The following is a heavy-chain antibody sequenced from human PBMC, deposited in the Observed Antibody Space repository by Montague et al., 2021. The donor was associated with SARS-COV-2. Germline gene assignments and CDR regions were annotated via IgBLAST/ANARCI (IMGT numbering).Heavy chain of an antibody. V-gene: IGHV4-34*01. CDR3: ARYHCPNDICDGFDV. D-gene: IGHD2-8*01. Sequence: SETLSLTCAVYGGSFSDYHWTWIRQSPGGGLEWIGQINYGGSTKYNPSLRSRVTISIDTSKNQFSLKLTSVTAADTAVYYCARYHCPNDICDGFDVWGQGTMVTVSS. CDR1: GGSFSDYH. J-gene: IGHJ3*01. CDR2: INYGGST.